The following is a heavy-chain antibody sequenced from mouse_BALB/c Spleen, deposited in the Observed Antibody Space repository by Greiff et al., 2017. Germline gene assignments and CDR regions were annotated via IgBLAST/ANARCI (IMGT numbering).Heavy chain of an antibody. J-gene: IGHJ2*01. CDR3: ARAALGDY. V-gene: IGHV5-4*02. CDR1: GFTFSDYY. Sequence: EVQGVESGGGLVKPGGSLKLSCAASGFTFSDYYMYWVRQTPEKRLEWVATISDGGSYTYYPDSVKGRFTISRDNAKNNLYLQMSSLKSEDTAMYYCARAALGDYWGQGTTLTVSS. CDR2: ISDGGSYT. D-gene: IGHD2-10*02.